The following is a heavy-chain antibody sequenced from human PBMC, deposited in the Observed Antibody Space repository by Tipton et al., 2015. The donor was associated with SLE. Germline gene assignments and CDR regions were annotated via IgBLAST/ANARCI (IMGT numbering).Heavy chain of an antibody. Sequence: SLRLSCAVSGFTFSNFVMNWVRQAPGKGLELVALIWFDASNEYYADSVKGRFTVSRDNSKNTVYLQMNNLRAEDSAVYYCAKDAFYASGWADSWGQGTLVTVSA. V-gene: IGHV3-33*06. D-gene: IGHD2/OR15-2a*01. CDR2: IWFDASNE. J-gene: IGHJ5*01. CDR1: GFTFSNFV. CDR3: AKDAFYASGWADS.